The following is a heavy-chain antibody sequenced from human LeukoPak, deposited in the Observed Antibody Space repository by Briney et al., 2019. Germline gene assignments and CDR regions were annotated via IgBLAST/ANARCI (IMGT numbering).Heavy chain of an antibody. V-gene: IGHV1-46*01. CDR1: GYTFTSYY. CDR3: ARGGDGTVAPSVLRH. J-gene: IGHJ1*01. CDR2: INPSGGST. D-gene: IGHD2-15*01. Sequence: ASVKVSCKASGYTFTSYYMHWVRQAPGQGLEWMGIINPSGGSTSYAQKFQGRVTMTRDMSTSTVYMELSSLRSEDTAVYYCARGGDGTVAPSVLRHWGQGTLVTVSS.